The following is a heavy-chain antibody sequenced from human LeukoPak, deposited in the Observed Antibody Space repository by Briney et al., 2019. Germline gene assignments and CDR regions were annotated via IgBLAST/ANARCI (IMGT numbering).Heavy chain of an antibody. V-gene: IGHV4-4*07. CDR3: ARDSSGWIYSVGWFDP. J-gene: IGHJ5*02. CDR1: GGSISSYY. D-gene: IGHD6-19*01. CDR2: IYTSGST. Sequence: SETLSLTCTVSGGSISSYYWSWIRQPAGKGLEWIGRIYTSGSTNYNPSLKSRVTMSVDTSKNQFSLKLNSVTPEDTAVYYCARDSSGWIYSVGWFDPWGQGTLVTVSS.